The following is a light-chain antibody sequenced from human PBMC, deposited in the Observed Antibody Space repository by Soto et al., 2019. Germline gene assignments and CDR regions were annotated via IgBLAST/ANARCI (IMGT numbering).Light chain of an antibody. CDR2: GAS. Sequence: EIVMTPSPATLSVSPGERATLSCRASQSVNSNLAWYQKKPGQAPRILIYGASSRATGIPARFSGSGSGTEFNLTITRLQSEDFAVYYCQQYNSWPRTFGQGTKVDIK. CDR1: QSVNSN. J-gene: IGKJ1*01. CDR3: QQYNSWPRT. V-gene: IGKV3-15*01.